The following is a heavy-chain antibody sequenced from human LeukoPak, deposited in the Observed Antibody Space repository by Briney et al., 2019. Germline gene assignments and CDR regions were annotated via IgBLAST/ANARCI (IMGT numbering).Heavy chain of an antibody. D-gene: IGHD5-12*01. CDR3: ATDPMGGGYSGYDLIDY. CDR1: GYTLTELS. Sequence: ASVKVSCKVSGYTLTELSMHWVRQAPGKGLEWMGGFDPEDGETIYAQKFQGRVTMTEDTSTDTAYMELSSLRSEDTAVYYCATDPMGGGYSGYDLIDYWGQGTLVTVSS. J-gene: IGHJ4*02. V-gene: IGHV1-24*01. CDR2: FDPEDGET.